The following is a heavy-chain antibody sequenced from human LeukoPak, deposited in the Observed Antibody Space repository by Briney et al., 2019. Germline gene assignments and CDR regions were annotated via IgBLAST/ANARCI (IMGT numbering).Heavy chain of an antibody. D-gene: IGHD3-10*01. Sequence: GGSPRLSYAASGFTFSCFAMTWACQAPGRGGVGGSIHMENRGSTHAASVKGRFTISRDKSKHTLYLQMDSLRADDTAIYYCARPIKYGSGSYWFDYWGQGTLVTVSS. CDR1: GFTFSCFA. CDR3: ARPIKYGSGSYWFDY. J-gene: IGHJ4*02. V-gene: IGHV3-23*01. CDR2: HMENRGST.